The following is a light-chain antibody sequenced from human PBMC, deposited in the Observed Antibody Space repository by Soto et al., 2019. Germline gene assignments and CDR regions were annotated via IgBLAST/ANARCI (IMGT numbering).Light chain of an antibody. V-gene: IGKV1-5*01. CDR3: QQYNSYSGYT. Sequence: DIQMTQSPSTLSASVGDRVTITCRASQSISSWLVWYQQKPGKAPKLLIYDASSLESGVPSRFSGSGSGTEFTLTIRSLQPDDFATYYCQQYNSYSGYTFGQGTKLEIK. J-gene: IGKJ2*01. CDR2: DAS. CDR1: QSISSW.